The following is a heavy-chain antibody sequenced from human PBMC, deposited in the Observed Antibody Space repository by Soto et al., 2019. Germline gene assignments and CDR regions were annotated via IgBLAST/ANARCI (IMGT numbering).Heavy chain of an antibody. CDR3: AKDVCSGSTTSCYTRLDF. V-gene: IGHV3-43D*04. D-gene: IGHD2-2*02. CDR2: MSWYGGRS. Sequence: GGSLRLPCAASGFTFDDYAMHWVCQAPGKGLERVSLMSWYGGRSYYADSVRGRFIVSRDSSKNSLYLQMSSLRVEDTALYYCAKDVCSGSTTSCYTRLDFWGQGALVTVSS. CDR1: GFTFDDYA. J-gene: IGHJ4*02.